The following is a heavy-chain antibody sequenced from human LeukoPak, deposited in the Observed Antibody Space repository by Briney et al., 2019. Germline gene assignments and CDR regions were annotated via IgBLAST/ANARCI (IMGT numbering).Heavy chain of an antibody. CDR2: IYHSGST. D-gene: IGHD2-15*01. Sequence: SETLSLTCAVSGVSISSSNWRSWVRQPPGKGLEWIGEIYHSGSTNYNPSLKSRVTISVDKSKNQFSLKLSSVTAADTAVYYCARLPLRCSGGSCYPYFDYWGQGTLVTVSS. CDR1: GVSISSSNW. J-gene: IGHJ4*02. CDR3: ARLPLRCSGGSCYPYFDY. V-gene: IGHV4-4*02.